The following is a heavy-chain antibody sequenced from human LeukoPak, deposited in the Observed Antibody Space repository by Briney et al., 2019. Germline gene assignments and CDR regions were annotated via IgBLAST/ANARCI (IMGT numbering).Heavy chain of an antibody. CDR2: ISSSSSYI. V-gene: IGHV3-21*01. CDR3: ASYSSGWPLGY. CDR1: GFTFSSYS. D-gene: IGHD6-19*01. J-gene: IGHJ4*02. Sequence: GGSLRLSCAASGFTFSSYSMNWVRQAPGKGLEWVSSISSSSSYIYYADSMKGRFTISRDNAKNSLHLQMNSLRAEDTALYYCASYSSGWPLGYWGQGTLVTVSS.